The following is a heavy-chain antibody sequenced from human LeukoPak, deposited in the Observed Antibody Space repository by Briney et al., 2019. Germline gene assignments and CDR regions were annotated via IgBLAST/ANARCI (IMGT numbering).Heavy chain of an antibody. V-gene: IGHV1-46*01. J-gene: IGHJ4*02. CDR3: ARDPRVAAGLYYFDY. CDR2: INPSGGST. CDR1: GYTFTSYY. Sequence: ASVKVSCKASGYTFTSYYMHWVRQAPGQGLEWMGIINPSGGSTSYAQKFQGRVTMTRDTSTSTVYMELSSLRSEDTAVYYCARDPRVAAGLYYFDYWGQGTLVTVSS. D-gene: IGHD2-15*01.